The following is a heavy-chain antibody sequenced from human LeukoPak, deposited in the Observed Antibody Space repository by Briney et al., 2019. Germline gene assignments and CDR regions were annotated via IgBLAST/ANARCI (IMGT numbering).Heavy chain of an antibody. D-gene: IGHD3-3*01. CDR1: GGSISSYC. CDR2: IYYSGST. Sequence: SETLSLTCTVSGGSISSYCWSWIRQPPGKGLEWIGYIYYSGSTNYNPSLKSRVTISVDTSKNQFSLKLSSVTAADAAVYYCARGPTRSITIFGVVIEDGMDVWGQGTTVTVSS. CDR3: ARGPTRSITIFGVVIEDGMDV. V-gene: IGHV4-59*01. J-gene: IGHJ6*02.